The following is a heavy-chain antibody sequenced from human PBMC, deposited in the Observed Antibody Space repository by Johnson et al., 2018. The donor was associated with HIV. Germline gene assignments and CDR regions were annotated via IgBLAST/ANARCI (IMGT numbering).Heavy chain of an antibody. CDR2: ISYDGSNK. V-gene: IGHV3-30-3*01. CDR1: GFTFSSYA. Sequence: QMLLVESGGGVVQPGRSLRLSCAASGFTFSSYAMHWVRQAPGKGLEWVAVISYDGSNKYYADSVKGRFTISRDNSKNTLYLQMNSLRAEDTAVYYCARVVLVRLAVAGPSRDAFDIWGQGTMVTVSS. D-gene: IGHD6-19*01. CDR3: ARVVLVRLAVAGPSRDAFDI. J-gene: IGHJ3*02.